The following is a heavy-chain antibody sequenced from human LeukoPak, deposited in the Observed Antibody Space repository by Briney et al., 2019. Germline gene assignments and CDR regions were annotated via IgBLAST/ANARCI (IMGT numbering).Heavy chain of an antibody. V-gene: IGHV3-30*02. CDR3: AKEPRSYCSSTSCLIADY. J-gene: IGHJ4*02. CDR1: GFTFSSYG. Sequence: GGSLRLSCAASGFTFSSYGMHWVRHAPGKGLEWVAFIRYDGSNKYYADSVKGRFTISRDNSKNTLYLQMNSLRAEDTAVYYCAKEPRSYCSSTSCLIADYWGQGTLVTVSS. CDR2: IRYDGSNK. D-gene: IGHD2-2*01.